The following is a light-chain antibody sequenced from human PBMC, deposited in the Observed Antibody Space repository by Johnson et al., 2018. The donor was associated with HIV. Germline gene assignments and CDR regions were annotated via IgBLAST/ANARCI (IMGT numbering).Light chain of an antibody. V-gene: IGLV1-51*01. CDR1: SSNIGNNY. Sequence: QAVLTQPPSVSAAPGQKVTISCSGSSSNIGNNYVSWYQQLPGTAPKLLIYDNNKRPSGIPDRFSGSKSGTSATLGITGLQTGDEAVYYCGTWDSSRSADVFGTGTKVTVI. CDR3: GTWDSSRSADV. CDR2: DNN. J-gene: IGLJ1*01.